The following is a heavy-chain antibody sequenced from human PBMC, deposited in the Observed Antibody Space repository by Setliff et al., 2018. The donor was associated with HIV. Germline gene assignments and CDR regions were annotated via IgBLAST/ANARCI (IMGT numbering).Heavy chain of an antibody. CDR2: INTDGSGA. J-gene: IGHJ4*02. CDR1: GFTLSNFW. Sequence: GGSLRLSCVASGFTLSNFWMHWVRQAPGKGLVWVSYINTDGSGATYADSVKGRFTISRDNSRNTQYLQMNSLSVEDTAVYYCVKNLYTEMWGEIFDSWGRGTLVTVSS. V-gene: IGHV3-74*01. CDR3: VKNLYTEMWGEIFDS. D-gene: IGHD3-16*01.